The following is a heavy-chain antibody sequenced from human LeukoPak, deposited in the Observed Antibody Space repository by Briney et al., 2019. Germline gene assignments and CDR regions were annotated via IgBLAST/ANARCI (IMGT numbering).Heavy chain of an antibody. Sequence: PSETLSLTCTVSGGSISSRSYYWSWIRQPPGKGLEWIGYIYYSGSTNYNPSLKSRVTISVDTSKNQFSLKLSSVTAADTAVYYCARIVGATSLKEVGWFDPWGQGTLVTVSS. J-gene: IGHJ5*02. CDR2: IYYSGST. D-gene: IGHD1-26*01. CDR3: ARIVGATSLKEVGWFDP. V-gene: IGHV4-61*01. CDR1: GGSISSRSYY.